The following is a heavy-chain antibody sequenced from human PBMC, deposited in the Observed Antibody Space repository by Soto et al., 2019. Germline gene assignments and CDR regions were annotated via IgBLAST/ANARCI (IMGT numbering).Heavy chain of an antibody. CDR2: ISYDGSNK. CDR1: GFTFSTYA. Sequence: QVQLVESGGGVVQPGRSLRLSCAASGFTFSTYAMHWVRQAPGKGLEWVAVISYDGSNKYYADSVKGRFTISRDNSKHTMYLQMNRLRAEDTAVYYCARDKSPYSSGWHNRHFDYWGQGTLVTVSS. V-gene: IGHV3-30-3*01. J-gene: IGHJ4*02. CDR3: ARDKSPYSSGWHNRHFDY. D-gene: IGHD6-19*01.